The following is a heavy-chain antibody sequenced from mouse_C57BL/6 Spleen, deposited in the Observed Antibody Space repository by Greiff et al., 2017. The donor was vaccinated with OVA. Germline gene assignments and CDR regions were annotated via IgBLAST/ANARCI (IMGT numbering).Heavy chain of an antibody. CDR1: GYTFTSYW. D-gene: IGHD1-1*01. J-gene: IGHJ2*01. V-gene: IGHV1-50*01. Sequence: QVQLKQPGAELVKPGASVKLSCKASGYTFTSYWMQWVKQRPGQGLEWIGEIDPSDSYTNYNQKFKGKATLTVDTSSSTAYMQLSSLTSEDSAVYYCARCGDYGSSYEYYFDYWGQGTTLTVSS. CDR2: IDPSDSYT. CDR3: ARCGDYGSSYEYYFDY.